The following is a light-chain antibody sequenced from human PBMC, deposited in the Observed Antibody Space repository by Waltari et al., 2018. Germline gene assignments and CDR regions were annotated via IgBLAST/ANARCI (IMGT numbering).Light chain of an antibody. CDR1: QSVGST. Sequence: ETVMTQSPATLSVSPGEGATISCRASQSVGSTVAWYQQKPGQAPRLLMYGASTRAAGIPARFSGSGSGTEFTLTISSLQSEDFAIYFCQQYHNWPPGTFGQGTTVEIK. CDR2: GAS. J-gene: IGKJ1*01. CDR3: QQYHNWPPGT. V-gene: IGKV3-15*01.